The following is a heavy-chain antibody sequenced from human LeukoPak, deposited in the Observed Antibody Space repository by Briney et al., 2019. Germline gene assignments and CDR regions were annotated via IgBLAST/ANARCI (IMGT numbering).Heavy chain of an antibody. CDR2: IYTSGST. V-gene: IGHV4-61*02. CDR1: GGSISSGGYS. Sequence: PSQTLSLTCAVSGGSISSGGYSWGWIRQPPGKGLEWIGRIYTSGSTNYNPSLKSRVTMSVDTSKNQFSLKLSSVTAADTAVYYCPLRSIGIGAFDIWGQGTMVTVSS. D-gene: IGHD2-15*01. J-gene: IGHJ3*02. CDR3: PLRSIGIGAFDI.